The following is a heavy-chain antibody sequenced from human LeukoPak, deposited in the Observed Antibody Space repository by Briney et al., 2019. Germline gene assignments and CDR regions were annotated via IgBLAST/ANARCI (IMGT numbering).Heavy chain of an antibody. CDR3: ARVRDTYYYDSSGQQFDY. V-gene: IGHV4-34*01. D-gene: IGHD3-22*01. CDR2: INHSGST. CDR1: GGSFSGYY. Sequence: SETLSLTCAVYGGSFSGYYWSWIRQPPGKGLEWIGEINHSGSTNYNPSLKSRVTISVDTSKNQFSLKLSSVTAADTAVYYCARVRDTYYYDSSGQQFDYWGQGTLVTLSS. J-gene: IGHJ4*02.